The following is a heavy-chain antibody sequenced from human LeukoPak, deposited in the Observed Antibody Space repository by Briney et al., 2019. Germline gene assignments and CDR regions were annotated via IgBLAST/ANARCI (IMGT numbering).Heavy chain of an antibody. CDR3: AKDGDDILTGLADY. J-gene: IGHJ4*02. V-gene: IGHV3-9*01. D-gene: IGHD3-9*01. CDR2: ISWNSGSI. CDR1: GFTFDDYA. Sequence: PGRSLRLSCAASGFTFDDYAMRWVRQAPGKGLEWVSGISWNSGSIGYADSVKGRFTISRDNAKNSLYLQMNSLRAEDTALYYCAKDGDDILTGLADYWGQGTLVTVSS.